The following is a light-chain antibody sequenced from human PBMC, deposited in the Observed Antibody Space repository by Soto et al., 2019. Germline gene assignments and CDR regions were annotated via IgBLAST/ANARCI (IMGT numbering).Light chain of an antibody. CDR2: GAS. J-gene: IGKJ1*01. V-gene: IGKV3D-15*01. Sequence: IVLTQSPATLSVSPGERATLSCRASQSVSSNLAWHQQRPGQAPRLLIYGASTRATGVPARFSGGGSGTEFTLTISRLEPEDFAVYYCQQYGSSSWTFGQGTKVDIK. CDR3: QQYGSSSWT. CDR1: QSVSSN.